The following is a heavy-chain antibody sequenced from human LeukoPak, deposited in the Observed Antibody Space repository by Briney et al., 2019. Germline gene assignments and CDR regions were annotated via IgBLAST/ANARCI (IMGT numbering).Heavy chain of an antibody. CDR3: AKDPDFYY. CDR1: GFTFNAYG. V-gene: IGHV3-30*18. Sequence: GKSLRLSCATSGFTFNAYGMHWVRQAPAKGLEWVAFISYDGSNIYYGDSVKGRFTISRNNSKNTLYLQMNDLGTEDTAVYYCAKDPDFYYWGQGTLVTVSS. J-gene: IGHJ4*02. CDR2: ISYDGSNI.